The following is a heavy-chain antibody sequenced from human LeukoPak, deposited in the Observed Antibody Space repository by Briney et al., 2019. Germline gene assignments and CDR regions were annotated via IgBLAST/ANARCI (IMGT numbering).Heavy chain of an antibody. CDR2: IYYSGSS. CDR1: GGPISTYY. V-gene: IGHV4-59*01. D-gene: IGHD1-20*01. CDR3: ARDNLAHYFDY. J-gene: IGHJ4*02. Sequence: SVTLSLICTLWGGPISTYYWICMRHSPGEALEWIEYIYYSGSSNYAPSLQSRVTLSIDTSKNQFSLKLRSGTAADTAVYYWARDNLAHYFDYWGQGTLVTVSS.